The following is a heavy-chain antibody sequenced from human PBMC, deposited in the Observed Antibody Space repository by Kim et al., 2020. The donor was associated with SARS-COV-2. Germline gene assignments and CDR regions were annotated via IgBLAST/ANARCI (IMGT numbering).Heavy chain of an antibody. CDR1: GGSISSSSYY. CDR2: IYYSGST. CDR3: ARHVRQQLVDY. Sequence: SETLSLTCTVSGGSISSSSYYWGWIRQPPGKGLEWIGSIYYSGSTYYNPSLKSRVTISVDTSKNQFSLKLSSVTAADTAVYYCARHVRQQLVDYWGQGTLVTVSS. V-gene: IGHV4-39*01. J-gene: IGHJ4*02. D-gene: IGHD6-13*01.